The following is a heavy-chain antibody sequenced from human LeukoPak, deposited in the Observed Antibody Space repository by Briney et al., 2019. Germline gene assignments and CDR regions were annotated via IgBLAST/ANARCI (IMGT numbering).Heavy chain of an antibody. CDR1: GFTSEFTFGTYS. CDR2: ISSTRSTI. V-gene: IGHV3-48*01. D-gene: IGHD2-2*01. J-gene: IGHJ4*02. CDR3: ARDAVPLSRGSSNSYLFDY. Sequence: GGSLRISCAASGFTSEFTFGTYSMNWVRQAPGKGLEWLAYISSTRSTIYYADSVKGRFTISRDNSKNTLYLQMNSLRAEGTAVYYCARDAVPLSRGSSNSYLFDYWGQGTLVTVSS.